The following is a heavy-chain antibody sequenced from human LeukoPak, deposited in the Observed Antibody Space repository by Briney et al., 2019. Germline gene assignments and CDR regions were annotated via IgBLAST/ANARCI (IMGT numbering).Heavy chain of an antibody. Sequence: SQTLSLTXTVSGGSIGSGDYYWSWIRQPPGKGLQWIGYIYYSGSTYYNPSLKSRVTISVDTSKNQFSLKLSSVTAADTAVYYCAREGGFYCSSTSCYGLDYWGQGTLVTVSS. CDR2: IYYSGST. CDR1: GGSIGSGDYY. D-gene: IGHD2-2*01. V-gene: IGHV4-30-4*08. CDR3: AREGGFYCSSTSCYGLDY. J-gene: IGHJ4*02.